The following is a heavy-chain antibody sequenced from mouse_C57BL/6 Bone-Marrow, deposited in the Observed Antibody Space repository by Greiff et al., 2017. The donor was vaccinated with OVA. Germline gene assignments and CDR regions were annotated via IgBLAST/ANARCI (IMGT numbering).Heavy chain of an antibody. Sequence: QVQLQQSGAELVKPGASVKISCKASGYAFSSYWMNWVKQRPGKGLEWIGQIYPGDGDTNYNGKFKGKATLTADKSSSTAYMQLSSLTSEDSAVYFCAREFPDGYYDYWGQGTTLTVSS. CDR1: GYAFSSYW. V-gene: IGHV1-80*01. J-gene: IGHJ2*01. CDR3: AREFPDGYYDY. D-gene: IGHD2-3*01. CDR2: IYPGDGDT.